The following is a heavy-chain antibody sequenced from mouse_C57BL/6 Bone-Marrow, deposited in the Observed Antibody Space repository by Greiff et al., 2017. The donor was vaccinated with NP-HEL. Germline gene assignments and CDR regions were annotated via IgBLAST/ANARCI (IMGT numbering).Heavy chain of an antibody. D-gene: IGHD2-1*01. CDR2: ISSGGSYT. CDR3: ARQGGVYGNYPWYFDY. J-gene: IGHJ2*01. CDR1: GFTFSSYG. Sequence: EVQRVESGGDLVKPGGSLKLSCAASGFTFSSYGMSWVRQTPDKRLEWVATISSGGSYTYYPDSVKGRFTISRDNAKNTLYLQMSSLKSEDTAMYYCARQGGVYGNYPWYFDYWGQGTTLTVSS. V-gene: IGHV5-6*01.